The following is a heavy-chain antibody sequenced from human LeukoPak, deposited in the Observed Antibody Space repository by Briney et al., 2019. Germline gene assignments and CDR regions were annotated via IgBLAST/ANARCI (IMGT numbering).Heavy chain of an antibody. V-gene: IGHV1-46*01. CDR1: GYTFTSYD. CDR2: INPSGGST. Sequence: ASVKVSCKASGYTFTSYDINWVRQAPGQGLEWMGIINPSGGSTSYAQKFQGRVTMTRDTSTSTVYMELSSLRSEDTAVYYCAKTLSDSRLYYFDYWGQGTLVTVSS. CDR3: AKTLSDSRLYYFDY. J-gene: IGHJ4*02. D-gene: IGHD2-21*02.